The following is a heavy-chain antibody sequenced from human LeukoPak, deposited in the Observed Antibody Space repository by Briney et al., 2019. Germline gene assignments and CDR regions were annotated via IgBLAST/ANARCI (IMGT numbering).Heavy chain of an antibody. Sequence: SETLSLTCTVSGASFNIYSWSWIWQPPGEGLGWIGYIYYIGNTNYNPTRKSRVTISVDTSKNQFSLKLSSVTAADTAVYYCERGGFSGGILRYFDLWGRGILVTVSS. D-gene: IGHD2-15*01. CDR1: GASFNIYS. J-gene: IGHJ2*01. CDR3: ERGGFSGGILRYFDL. CDR2: IYYIGNT. V-gene: IGHV4-59*01.